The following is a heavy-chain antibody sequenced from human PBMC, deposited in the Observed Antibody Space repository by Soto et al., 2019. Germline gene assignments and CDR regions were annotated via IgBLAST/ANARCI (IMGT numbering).Heavy chain of an antibody. CDR3: ARDVDTAMVTGPGYYYGMDV. V-gene: IGHV1-69*13. CDR1: GGTFSSYA. CDR2: IIPIFGTA. D-gene: IGHD5-18*01. Sequence: VASVKVSCKASGGTFSSYAISWVRQAPGQGLEWMGGIIPIFGTANYAQKFQGRVTITADESTSTAYMELSSLRSEDTAVYYCARDVDTAMVTGPGYYYGMDVWGQGTTVTVSS. J-gene: IGHJ6*02.